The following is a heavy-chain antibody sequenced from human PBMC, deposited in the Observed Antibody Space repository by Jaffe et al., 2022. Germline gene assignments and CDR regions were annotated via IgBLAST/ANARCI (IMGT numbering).Heavy chain of an antibody. CDR2: IYHSGST. V-gene: IGHV4-4*02. D-gene: IGHD2-2*01. CDR1: GGSISSSNW. J-gene: IGHJ6*03. Sequence: QVQLQESGPGLVKPSGTLSLTCAVSGGSISSSNWWSWVRQPPGKGLEWIGEIYHSGSTNYNPSLKSRVTISVDKSKNQFSLKLSSVTAADTAVYYCARGDIVVVPAAPYYYYYMDVWGKGTTVTVSS. CDR3: ARGDIVVVPAAPYYYYYMDV.